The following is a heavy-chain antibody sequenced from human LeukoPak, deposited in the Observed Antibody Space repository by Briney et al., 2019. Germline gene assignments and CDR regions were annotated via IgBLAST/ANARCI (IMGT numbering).Heavy chain of an antibody. CDR2: IYSGGST. J-gene: IGHJ4*02. V-gene: IGHV3-66*01. CDR1: GFTVSSNY. Sequence: GGSLRLSCAASGFTVSSNYMSWVRQAPGKGLEWVSVIYSGGSTYYADSVKGRFTISRDNTKNSLYLQMNSLRAEDTAVYYCARAFRDVIFDYWGQGTLVTVSS. D-gene: IGHD5-24*01. CDR3: ARAFRDVIFDY.